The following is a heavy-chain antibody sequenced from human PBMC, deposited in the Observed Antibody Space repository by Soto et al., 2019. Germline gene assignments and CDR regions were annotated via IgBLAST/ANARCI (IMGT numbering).Heavy chain of an antibody. V-gene: IGHV4-59*08. D-gene: IGHD7-27*01. Sequence: SETLSLTCTVSRGSISNYYWSWIRQPPGKGLEWIGYIYYSGSTNYNPSLKSRVTISVDTSKNQFSLKLSSVTAADTAVYYCARRWGRTFDYWGQGTLVTVSS. J-gene: IGHJ4*02. CDR1: RGSISNYY. CDR3: ARRWGRTFDY. CDR2: IYYSGST.